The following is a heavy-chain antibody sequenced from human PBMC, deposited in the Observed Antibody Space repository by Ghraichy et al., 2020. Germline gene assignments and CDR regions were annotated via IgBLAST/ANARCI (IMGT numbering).Heavy chain of an antibody. CDR2: ISDSGET. CDR1: GGSISSYH. Sequence: SQTLSLTCSVSGGSISSYHWSWIRQSPAKGLEWIGYISDSGETKYLPSLKSRVTMSVDTSKNHFSLNLTSVTAADTAVYYCARGQPQLAWSYYYYYYMDVWGKGTTVTVSS. CDR3: ARGQPQLAWSYYYYYYMDV. V-gene: IGHV4-59*01. D-gene: IGHD2-2*01. J-gene: IGHJ6*03.